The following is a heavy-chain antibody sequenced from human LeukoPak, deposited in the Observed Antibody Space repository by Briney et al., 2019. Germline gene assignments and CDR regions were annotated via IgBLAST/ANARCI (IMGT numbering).Heavy chain of an antibody. CDR1: GGSVSSYY. Sequence: SETLSLTCAVSGGSVSSYYWSWIRQPPGKGLEWIAYISHNGDTNYNPSLKSRVTISLDTSKDQFSLKLSSVTAADTAVFYCARLHCIGDCHFYYFDSWGQGTLATVSS. V-gene: IGHV4-59*02. CDR3: ARLHCIGDCHFYYFDS. J-gene: IGHJ4*02. CDR2: ISHNGDT. D-gene: IGHD2-21*02.